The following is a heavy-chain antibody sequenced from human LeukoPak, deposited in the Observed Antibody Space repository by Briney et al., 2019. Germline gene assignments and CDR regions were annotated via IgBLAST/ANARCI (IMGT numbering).Heavy chain of an antibody. Sequence: GGSLRLSCAASGFTFSSYEMSWVRQAPGKGLEWVSYISSSDSTISYAVSVKGRFTISRDNAKNSVYLQMNSLRAEDTAVYYCARSGYGYWGQGTLVTVSS. V-gene: IGHV3-48*03. CDR3: ARSGYGY. D-gene: IGHD5-12*01. J-gene: IGHJ4*02. CDR2: ISSSDSTI. CDR1: GFTFSSYE.